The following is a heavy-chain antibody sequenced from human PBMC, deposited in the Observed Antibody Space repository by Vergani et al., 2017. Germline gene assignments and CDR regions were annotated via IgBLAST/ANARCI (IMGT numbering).Heavy chain of an antibody. D-gene: IGHD2-15*01. J-gene: IGHJ4*02. Sequence: EVQLLESGGDLVQPGGSLRLSCAASGFTFIMHAMSWVRQAPGKGLEWVSTLSASDRRTHYADSVKGRFTISRDNSKNTLYLQMNSLRAEDTAVYYCAKGYCSGGSCYIWYFDYWGQGTLVTVSS. V-gene: IGHV3-23*01. CDR3: AKGYCSGGSCYIWYFDY. CDR2: LSASDRRT. CDR1: GFTFIMHA.